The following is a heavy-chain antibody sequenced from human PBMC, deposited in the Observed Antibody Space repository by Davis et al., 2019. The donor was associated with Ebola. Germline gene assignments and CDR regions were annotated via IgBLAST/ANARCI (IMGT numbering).Heavy chain of an antibody. Sequence: PSETLSLTCTVSGGSISSYYWSWIRQPAGKGLEWIGRIYTSGSTNYNPSLKSRVTMSVDTSKNQFSLKLSSVTAADTAVYYCARDRSGWSEGWFDPWGQGTLVTVSS. CDR2: IYTSGST. V-gene: IGHV4-4*07. CDR1: GGSISSYY. D-gene: IGHD6-19*01. CDR3: ARDRSGWSEGWFDP. J-gene: IGHJ5*02.